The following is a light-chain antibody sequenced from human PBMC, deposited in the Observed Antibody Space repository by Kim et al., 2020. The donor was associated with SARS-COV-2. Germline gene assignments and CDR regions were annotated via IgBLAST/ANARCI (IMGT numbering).Light chain of an antibody. CDR2: DAS. CDR3: QQFNSFPLT. CDR1: QGISSA. V-gene: IGKV1-13*02. J-gene: IGKJ4*01. Sequence: AIQLTQSPSSLSASVEDRVTITCRASQGISSALAWYQQKPGKAPKLLIYDASSLESGVPSRFSGSGSGTDFTLTISCLQPEDFATYYCQQFNSFPLTFGGGTKLEI.